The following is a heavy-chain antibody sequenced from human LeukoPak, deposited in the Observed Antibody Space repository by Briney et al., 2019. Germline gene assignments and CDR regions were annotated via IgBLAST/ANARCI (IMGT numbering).Heavy chain of an antibody. CDR2: IKQDGSEK. Sequence: GGSLRLSCAASGFRFTNYCMSWVRQAPGKGLEWVANIKQDGSEKDYVDSMKGRFTISRDNAKNSVYLQVNSLRAEDTAVYYCARIGYSSSSFDYWGQGTLVTVSS. CDR1: GFRFTNYC. V-gene: IGHV3-7*01. J-gene: IGHJ4*02. D-gene: IGHD6-13*01. CDR3: ARIGYSSSSFDY.